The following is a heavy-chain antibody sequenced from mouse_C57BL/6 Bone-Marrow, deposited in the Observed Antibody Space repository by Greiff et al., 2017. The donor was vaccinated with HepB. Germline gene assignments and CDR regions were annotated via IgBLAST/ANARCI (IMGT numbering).Heavy chain of an antibody. CDR1: GFTFSSYA. CDR2: ISSGGDYI. CDR3: TRAPLSGFLYYYAMDY. J-gene: IGHJ4*01. V-gene: IGHV5-9-1*02. Sequence: EVQLVESGEGLVKPGGSLKLSCAASGFTFSSYAMSWVRQTPEKRLEWVAYISSGGDYIYYADTVKGRFTISRDNARNTLYLQMSSLKSEDTAMYYCTRAPLSGFLYYYAMDYWGQGTSVTVSS. D-gene: IGHD3-2*02.